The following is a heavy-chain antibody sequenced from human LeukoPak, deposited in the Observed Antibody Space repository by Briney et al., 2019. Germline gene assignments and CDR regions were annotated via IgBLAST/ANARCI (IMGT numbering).Heavy chain of an antibody. CDR2: IYHSGST. J-gene: IGHJ4*02. CDR1: GYSISSGYY. Sequence: SETLSLTCTVSGYSISSGYYWGWIRQPPGKGLEWIGSIYHSGSTYYNPSLKSRVTISVDTSKNQFSLKLSSVTAADTAVYYCARGAIGGDCKIFDYWGQGTLVTVSS. D-gene: IGHD2-21*02. CDR3: ARGAIGGDCKIFDY. V-gene: IGHV4-38-2*02.